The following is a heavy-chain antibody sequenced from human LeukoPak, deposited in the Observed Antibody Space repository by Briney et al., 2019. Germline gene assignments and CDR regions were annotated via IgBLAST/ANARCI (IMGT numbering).Heavy chain of an antibody. CDR1: GFTFSSYA. CDR3: GGSRSQYGDYGY. J-gene: IGHJ4*02. V-gene: IGHV3-23*01. D-gene: IGHD4-17*01. Sequence: PGGPLRLSCAASGFTFSSYAMSWFRQAPGKGLEWVSAISGIGGSTYYADSVKGRFTISRDNSKNTLYLQMNSLRAEDTAVYYCGGSRSQYGDYGYWGQGTLVTVSS. CDR2: ISGIGGST.